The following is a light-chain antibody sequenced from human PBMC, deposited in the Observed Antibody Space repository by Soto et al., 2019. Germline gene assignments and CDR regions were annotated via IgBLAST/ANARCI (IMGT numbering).Light chain of an antibody. V-gene: IGLV2-14*01. CDR3: SSYTGSSTYVV. Sequence: QSVLTQPASVSGSPGQSITISCTGTSSDVGGYNYVSWYQQHPGKAPKLMIYDVSNRPSGVSNRFSGSKSGNTASLTISGLQAEDEVDYYCSSYTGSSTYVVFGGGTKLTVL. CDR1: SSDVGGYNY. CDR2: DVS. J-gene: IGLJ2*01.